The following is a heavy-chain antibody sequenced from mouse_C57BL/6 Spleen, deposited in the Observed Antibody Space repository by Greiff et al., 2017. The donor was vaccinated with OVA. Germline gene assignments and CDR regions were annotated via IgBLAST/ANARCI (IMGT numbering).Heavy chain of an antibody. CDR2: ISGGGGNT. D-gene: IGHD2-3*01. Sequence: EVMLVESGGGLVKPGGSLKLSCAASGFTFSSYTMSWVRQTPEKRLEWVATISGGGGNTYYPDSVKGRFTISRDNAKNTLYLQMSSLRSEDTALYYCARHTIYDGYYDWYFDVWGTGTTVTVSS. J-gene: IGHJ1*03. V-gene: IGHV5-9*01. CDR3: ARHTIYDGYYDWYFDV. CDR1: GFTFSSYT.